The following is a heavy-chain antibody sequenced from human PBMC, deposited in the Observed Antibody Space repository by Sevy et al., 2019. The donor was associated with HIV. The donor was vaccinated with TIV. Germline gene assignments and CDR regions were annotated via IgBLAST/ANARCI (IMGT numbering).Heavy chain of an antibody. Sequence: GGSLRLSCAASGFTFSSYSMNWVRQAPGKGLEWVSYISSSSSTIYYADSVKGRFTISRDNAKNSLYLQMNSLGDEDTAVYYCAREGASHYEFWSGYFYYYYYGMDVWGQGTTVTVSS. CDR1: GFTFSSYS. V-gene: IGHV3-48*02. CDR2: ISSSSSTI. D-gene: IGHD3-3*01. J-gene: IGHJ6*02. CDR3: AREGASHYEFWSGYFYYYYYGMDV.